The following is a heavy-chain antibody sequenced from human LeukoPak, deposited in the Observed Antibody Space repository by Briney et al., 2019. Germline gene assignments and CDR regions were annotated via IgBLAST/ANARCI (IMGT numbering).Heavy chain of an antibody. V-gene: IGHV1-46*01. D-gene: IGHD3-16*02. CDR2: INPSGSST. CDR1: GYSFTSHY. J-gene: IGHJ5*02. CDR3: ARDNSVGDIAWWFDP. Sequence: ASVKVSCKASGYSFTSHYMHWVRQAPGQGLEWLGLINPSGSSTLYAQKFQGRVTMTRDMSTTTDYMELSSLRSEDTAVHYCARDNSVGDIAWWFDPWGQGTLVTVSS.